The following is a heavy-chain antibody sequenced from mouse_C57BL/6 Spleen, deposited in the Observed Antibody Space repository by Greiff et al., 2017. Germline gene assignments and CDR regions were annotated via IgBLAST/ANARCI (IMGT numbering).Heavy chain of an antibody. Sequence: DVKLVESEGGLVQPGSSMKLSCTASGFTFSDYYMAWVRQVPEKGLEWVANINYDGSSTYYLDSLKSRFIISRDNAKNILYLQMSSLKSEDTATYYCARYHYYGSSNWYFDVWGTGTTVTVSS. CDR3: ARYHYYGSSNWYFDV. CDR2: INYDGSST. D-gene: IGHD1-1*01. J-gene: IGHJ1*03. CDR1: GFTFSDYY. V-gene: IGHV5-16*01.